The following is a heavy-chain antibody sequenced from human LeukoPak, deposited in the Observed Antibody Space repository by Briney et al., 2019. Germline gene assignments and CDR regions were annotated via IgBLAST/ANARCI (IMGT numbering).Heavy chain of an antibody. CDR1: GGSFSGYY. CDR3: ARERNYYDSSFDY. V-gene: IGHV4-34*01. D-gene: IGHD3-22*01. Sequence: SETLSLTCAVYGGSFSGYYWSWIRQPPGKGLEWIGEINHSGSTNYNPSLKSRVTISVDTSKNQFSLKLSSVTAADPAVYYCARERNYYDSSFDYWGQGTLVTVSS. J-gene: IGHJ4*02. CDR2: INHSGST.